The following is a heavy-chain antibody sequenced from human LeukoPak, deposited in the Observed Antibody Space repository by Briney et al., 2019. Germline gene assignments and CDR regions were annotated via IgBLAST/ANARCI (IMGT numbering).Heavy chain of an antibody. CDR3: ARAGDPGYSSSWYRNWFDP. J-gene: IGHJ5*02. CDR2: IYHSGST. D-gene: IGHD6-13*01. Sequence: SDTLSLTCAVSSYSISSGYYWGWIRQPPGRGLEWIGSIYHSGSTYYNPSLRRRITISVQTSKNQFSLKLSSVTAADTAGYYCARAGDPGYSSSWYRNWFDPWGQGTLGTVSS. CDR1: SYSISSGYY. V-gene: IGHV4-38-2*01.